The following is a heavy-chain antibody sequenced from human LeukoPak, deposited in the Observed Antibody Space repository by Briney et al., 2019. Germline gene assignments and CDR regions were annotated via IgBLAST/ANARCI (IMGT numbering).Heavy chain of an antibody. D-gene: IGHD1-7*01. V-gene: IGHV3-74*01. J-gene: IGHJ6*02. CDR2: IKNDGSSI. Sequence: GGSLRLSCAASGFNINNYWIHWVRQVPGKGLVWVARIKNDGSSITYADSVKGRFTISRDNAKNTVYLQMNSLRAEDTAVYHCASRPESGTESAYKFYGMDVWGQGTTVTVSS. CDR1: GFNINNYW. CDR3: ASRPESGTESAYKFYGMDV.